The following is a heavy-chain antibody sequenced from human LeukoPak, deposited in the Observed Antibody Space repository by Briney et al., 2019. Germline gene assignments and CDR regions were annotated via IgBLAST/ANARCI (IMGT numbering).Heavy chain of an antibody. D-gene: IGHD5-18*01. Sequence: ASVKVSCKASGYTFTSYGISWVRQAPGQGLEWMGWISAYKGNTNYAQKLQGRVTMTTDTSTSTAYMKLRSLRSDDTAVYYCARVPSSGYSYGYDCWGQGTLVTVSS. V-gene: IGHV1-18*01. CDR1: GYTFTSYG. CDR2: ISAYKGNT. J-gene: IGHJ4*02. CDR3: ARVPSSGYSYGYDC.